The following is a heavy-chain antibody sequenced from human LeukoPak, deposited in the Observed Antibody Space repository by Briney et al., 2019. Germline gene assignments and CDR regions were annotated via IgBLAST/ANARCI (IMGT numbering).Heavy chain of an antibody. Sequence: GGSLRLSCAASGFTFSNYAMHWVRQAPGKGLEWVSLISSGGTYEYYADSVKGRFTISRDNSTNTLYLQLNSLRAEDTAVYYCARDSTYYYDSGSSGPHYFDNGGQGTLVTVSA. V-gene: IGHV3-30*01. CDR1: GFTFSNYA. CDR3: ARDSTYYYDSGSSGPHYFDN. J-gene: IGHJ4*02. D-gene: IGHD3-10*01. CDR2: ISSGGTYE.